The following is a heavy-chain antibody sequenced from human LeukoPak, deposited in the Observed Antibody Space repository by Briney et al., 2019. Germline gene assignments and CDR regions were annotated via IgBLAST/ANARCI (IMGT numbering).Heavy chain of an antibody. CDR1: GFTFSSYA. Sequence: PGGSLRLSCAASGFTFSSYAMSWVRQAPGKGLEWVSAISGSGGSAYYADSVKGRFTISRDNAKNSLYLQMNSLRDEDTAVYYCARDPYSGSYGDYYYYYMDVWGKGTTVTIS. CDR3: ARDPYSGSYGDYYYYYMDV. V-gene: IGHV3-23*01. J-gene: IGHJ6*03. CDR2: ISGSGGSA. D-gene: IGHD1-26*01.